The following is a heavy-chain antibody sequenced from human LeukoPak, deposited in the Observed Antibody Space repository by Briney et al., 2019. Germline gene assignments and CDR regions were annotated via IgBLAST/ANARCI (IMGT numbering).Heavy chain of an antibody. D-gene: IGHD6-6*01. Sequence: ASVNVSSKPSGHTFTVYYMHWVRQAPGHGLEGMGWINPNSGCTNYSQKFQGRLTKTTVTSIRTAYMQLSVLTSEDTAVYYCARVSSSASEFVYYYYYYYMDVWGKGTTVTVSS. CDR2: INPNSGCT. J-gene: IGHJ6*03. CDR1: GHTFTVYY. CDR3: ARVSSSASEFVYYYYYYYMDV. V-gene: IGHV1-2*02.